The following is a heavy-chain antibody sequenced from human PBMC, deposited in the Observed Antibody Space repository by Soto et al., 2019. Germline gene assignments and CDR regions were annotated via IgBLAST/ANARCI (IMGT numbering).Heavy chain of an antibody. Sequence: QLVESGGGLIQPGWSLRLSCAASGFTVTRNYMTWVRLTPGKGLECVSTIHTGGKTYYTDSVKGRFTVSRDESKNTLHLQMNTLRVEDTAVYYCATGGSKRVRGAIVEVFHLEFWGRGTVVTVSS. D-gene: IGHD3-10*01. J-gene: IGHJ4*02. CDR3: ATGGSKRVRGAIVEVFHLEF. CDR2: IHTGGKT. V-gene: IGHV3-53*02. CDR1: GFTVTRNY.